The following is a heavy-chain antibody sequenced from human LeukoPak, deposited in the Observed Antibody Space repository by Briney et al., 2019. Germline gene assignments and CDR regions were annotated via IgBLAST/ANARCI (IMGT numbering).Heavy chain of an antibody. D-gene: IGHD3-22*01. Sequence: SETLSLTCAVSGGSISSGGYYWSWIRQPPGKGLEWIGEINHSGSTNYNPSLKSRVTISVDTSKNQFSLKLSSVTAADTAVYYCARTYYDSSGYYLESYWYFDLWGRGTLVTVSS. V-gene: IGHV4-61*08. CDR3: ARTYYDSSGYYLESYWYFDL. CDR1: GGSISSGGYY. J-gene: IGHJ2*01. CDR2: INHSGST.